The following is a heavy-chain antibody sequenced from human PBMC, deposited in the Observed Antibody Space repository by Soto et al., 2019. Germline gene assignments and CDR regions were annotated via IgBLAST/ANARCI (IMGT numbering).Heavy chain of an antibody. Sequence: GGSLRLSCAASGFKFSNYAMSWVRQAPGEGLEWVSLISATGGGTYYADSVKGRFTISRDNSHNTLYLQVHSLTAEDTAVYYCAKDRRDGGKSAFYFDFWGQGAQVTVSS. V-gene: IGHV3-23*01. CDR2: ISATGGGT. CDR1: GFKFSNYA. CDR3: AKDRRDGGKSAFYFDF. D-gene: IGHD3-16*01. J-gene: IGHJ4*02.